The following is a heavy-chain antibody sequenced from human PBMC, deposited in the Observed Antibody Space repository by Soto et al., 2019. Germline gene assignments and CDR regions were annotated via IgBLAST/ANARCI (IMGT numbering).Heavy chain of an antibody. CDR3: ARTTVTNYFDY. CDR1: GFTFSSYA. Sequence: GGSLRLSCAASGFTFSSYAMHWVRQAPGKGLEWVAVISYDGSNKYYADSVKGRFTISRDNSKNTLYLQMNSLRAEDTAVYYGARTTVTNYFDYWGQGTLVTVSS. J-gene: IGHJ4*02. CDR2: ISYDGSNK. V-gene: IGHV3-30*04. D-gene: IGHD4-17*01.